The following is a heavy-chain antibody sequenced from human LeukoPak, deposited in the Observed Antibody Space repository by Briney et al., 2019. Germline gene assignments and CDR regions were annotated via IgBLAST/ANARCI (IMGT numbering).Heavy chain of an antibody. Sequence: GASVKVSCKASAYAFTGYYLHWVRQAPGQGFQWMGWLDPNNGDTEYAQKFQGRVTMTRDRSISTAYMNLGRLTSDDTDVYYCARRSRNGLDAFDIWGQGTMVTVSS. V-gene: IGHV1-2*02. J-gene: IGHJ3*02. CDR2: LDPNNGDT. CDR1: AYAFTGYY. CDR3: ARRSRNGLDAFDI. D-gene: IGHD1-14*01.